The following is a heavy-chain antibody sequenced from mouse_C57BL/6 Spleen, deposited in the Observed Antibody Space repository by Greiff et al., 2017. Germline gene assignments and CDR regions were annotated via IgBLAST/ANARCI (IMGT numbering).Heavy chain of an antibody. Sequence: VQLQQSGAELVRPGASVTLSCKASGYTFTDYEMHWVKQTPVHGLEWIGAIDPETGGTAYNQKFKGKAILTADKSSSTAYMELRSLTSEDSPVYYCTRYYSNYLWGQGTSDTASS. CDR2: IDPETGGT. D-gene: IGHD2-5*01. CDR1: GYTFTDYE. CDR3: TRYYSNYL. V-gene: IGHV1-15*01. J-gene: IGHJ4*01.